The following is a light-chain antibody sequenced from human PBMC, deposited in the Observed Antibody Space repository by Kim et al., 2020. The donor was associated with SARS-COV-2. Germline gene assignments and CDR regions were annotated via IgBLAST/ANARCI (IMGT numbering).Light chain of an antibody. CDR3: QQYGSSPYS. Sequence: LSQGEIATLSCRASQSVGSSLLAWYQQKPGQAPRLLIYEAFKRVAGIPDRFSGSGSGTDFTLTISRPEPEDFAMYYCQQYGSSPYSFGQGTKLEI. CDR2: EAF. V-gene: IGKV3-20*01. CDR1: QSVGSSL. J-gene: IGKJ2*03.